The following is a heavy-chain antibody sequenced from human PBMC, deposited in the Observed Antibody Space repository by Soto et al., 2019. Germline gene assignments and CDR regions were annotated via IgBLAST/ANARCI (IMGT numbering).Heavy chain of an antibody. CDR3: ARDRSGSYLYYFDY. CDR2: ISSSSSYI. Sequence: PGGSLRLSCAASGFTFSSYSMDWVRQAPGKGLEWVSSISSSSSYIYYADSVKGRFTISRDNAKNSLYLQMNSLRAEDTAVYYCARDRSGSYLYYFDYWGQGTLVTVSS. V-gene: IGHV3-21*01. D-gene: IGHD1-26*01. J-gene: IGHJ4*02. CDR1: GFTFSSYS.